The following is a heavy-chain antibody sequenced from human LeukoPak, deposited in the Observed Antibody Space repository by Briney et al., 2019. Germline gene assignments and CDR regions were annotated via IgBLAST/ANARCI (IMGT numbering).Heavy chain of an antibody. CDR2: ISYDGSNK. V-gene: IGHV3-30*04. CDR3: AREGFTEPHPLSIGVAGTHFDY. Sequence: GGSLRLSCAASGFTFSSYAMHWVRQAPGKGREWVAVISYDGSNKYYADSVKGRFTISRDNSKNTLYLQMNSLRAEDTAVYYCAREGFTEPHPLSIGVAGTHFDYWGQGTLVTVSS. CDR1: GFTFSSYA. D-gene: IGHD6-19*01. J-gene: IGHJ4*02.